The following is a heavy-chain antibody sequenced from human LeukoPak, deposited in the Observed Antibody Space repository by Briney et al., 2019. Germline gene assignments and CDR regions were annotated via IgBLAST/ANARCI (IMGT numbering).Heavy chain of an antibody. V-gene: IGHV3-66*01. Sequence: GGSLRLSCAASGFTVSNNYMSWVRQAPGKGLEWVSVIYSGGSTYYADSVKGRFTISRDNSKNTLFLQMNSLRAEDTAVYYCARDLYGSGKDVRYYYHYGMDVWGQGTTVTVSS. D-gene: IGHD3-10*01. CDR2: IYSGGST. CDR1: GFTVSNNY. CDR3: ARDLYGSGKDVRYYYHYGMDV. J-gene: IGHJ6*02.